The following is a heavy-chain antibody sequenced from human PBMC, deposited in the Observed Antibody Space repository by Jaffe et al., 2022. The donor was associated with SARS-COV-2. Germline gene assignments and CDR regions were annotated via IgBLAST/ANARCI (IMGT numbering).Heavy chain of an antibody. D-gene: IGHD2-8*01. V-gene: IGHV1-8*01. CDR1: GYTFTSYD. Sequence: QVQLVQSGAEVKKPGASVKVSCKASGYTFTSYDINWVRQATGQGLEWMGWMNPNSGNTGYAQKFQGRVTMTRNTSISTAYMELSSLRSEDTAVYYCARVCPNGVCPPPASYYGMDVWGQGTTVTVSS. J-gene: IGHJ6*02. CDR3: ARVCPNGVCPPPASYYGMDV. CDR2: MNPNSGNT.